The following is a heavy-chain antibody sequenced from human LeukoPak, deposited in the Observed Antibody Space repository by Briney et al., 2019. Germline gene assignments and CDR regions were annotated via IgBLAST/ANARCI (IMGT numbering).Heavy chain of an antibody. D-gene: IGHD1-14*01. CDR1: GGSFSGYY. V-gene: IGHV4-34*01. Sequence: SETLSLTCAVYGGSFSGYYWSWIRQPPGKGLEWIGEINHSGSTNYNPSLKSRVTISVDTSKNQFSLKLSSVTAADTAVYYCASGRDAVTGDYWGQGTLVTVSS. J-gene: IGHJ4*02. CDR3: ASGRDAVTGDY. CDR2: INHSGST.